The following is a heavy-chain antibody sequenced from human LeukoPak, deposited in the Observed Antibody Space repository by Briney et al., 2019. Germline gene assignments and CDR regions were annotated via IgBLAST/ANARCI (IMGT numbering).Heavy chain of an antibody. D-gene: IGHD3-22*01. Sequence: SVKVSCKASGYTFTGYYMHWVRQAPGQGLEWMGGIIPIFGTANYAQKFQGRVTITTDESTSTAYMELSSLRSEDTAVYYCARVRHIYYYDSSGYEVDAFDIWGQGTMVTVSS. CDR1: GYTFTGYY. V-gene: IGHV1-69*05. J-gene: IGHJ3*02. CDR3: ARVRHIYYYDSSGYEVDAFDI. CDR2: IIPIFGTA.